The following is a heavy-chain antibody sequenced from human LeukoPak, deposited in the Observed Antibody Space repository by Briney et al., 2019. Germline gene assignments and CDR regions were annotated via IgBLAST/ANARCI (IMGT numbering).Heavy chain of an antibody. Sequence: PSETLSLTCTVDGSISSYYWSWIRRAPGKGLEWIGHSYFIGSPNYNPSLKSRVAISVDTPKNQFSLKLSSVTAADTAVYYCAGVRSTVGWRSFDYWARESWSPSPQ. J-gene: IGHJ4*02. CDR1: GSISSYY. CDR3: AGVRSTVGWRSFDY. CDR2: SYFIGSP. V-gene: IGHV4-59*08. D-gene: IGHD4-23*01.